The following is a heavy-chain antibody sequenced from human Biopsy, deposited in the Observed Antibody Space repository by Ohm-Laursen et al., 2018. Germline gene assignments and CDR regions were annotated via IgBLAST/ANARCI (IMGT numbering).Heavy chain of an antibody. CDR1: GYSIIPSGPEN. D-gene: IGHD1-26*01. CDR2: IYSGGNT. CDR3: ARHAPSYSGSYWRYFNL. J-gene: IGHJ2*01. V-gene: IGHV4-61*03. Sequence: GTLSLTWTLSGYSIIPSGPENWSWIRQPPGQGLQYIGFIYSGGNTNYNPSLRSRVTISVDTSTNHLSLRLPSVTAADTAVYYCARHAPSYSGSYWRYFNLWGRGTLVTVSS.